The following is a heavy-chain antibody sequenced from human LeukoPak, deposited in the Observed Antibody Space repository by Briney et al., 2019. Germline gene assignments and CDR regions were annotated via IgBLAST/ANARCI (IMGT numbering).Heavy chain of an antibody. CDR1: GYTFSGHY. CDR3: ARGGTICSGGDCYLNWLDP. J-gene: IGHJ5*02. D-gene: IGHD2-21*02. Sequence: ASVKVSCKASGYTFSGHYMHWVRQAPGQGLEWMGWINPNSGGTNYAQKFQGRVTMTRDTSISTAYMDLSRLTPDDTAVYYCARGGTICSGGDCYLNWLDPWGQGTLVTVSS. V-gene: IGHV1-2*02. CDR2: INPNSGGT.